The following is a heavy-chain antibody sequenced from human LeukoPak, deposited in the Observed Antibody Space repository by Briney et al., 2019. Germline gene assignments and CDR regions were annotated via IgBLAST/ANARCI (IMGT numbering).Heavy chain of an antibody. D-gene: IGHD3-22*01. CDR1: GYTFTSYG. Sequence: ASVKVSCKASGYTFTSYGISWVRQAPGQGLEWMGWISAYNGNTNYAQKLQGRVTMTTDTSTGTAYMELRSLRSDDTAVYYCARDGRSSGYFPFDYWGQGTLVTVSS. CDR2: ISAYNGNT. J-gene: IGHJ4*02. CDR3: ARDGRSSGYFPFDY. V-gene: IGHV1-18*01.